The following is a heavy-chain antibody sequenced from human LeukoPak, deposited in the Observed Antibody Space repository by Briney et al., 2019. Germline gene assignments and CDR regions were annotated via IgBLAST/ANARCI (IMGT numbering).Heavy chain of an antibody. J-gene: IGHJ4*02. CDR1: GFTFSSYG. Sequence: GGSLRLSCAASGFTFSSYGMSWVRQAPGKGLEWVSAISGSGGSTYYADSVKGRFIISRDNSKNTLYLQMNSLRAEDTAVYYCAKDISCSSTSCYRGVFDYWGQGTLVTVSS. CDR3: AKDISCSSTSCYRGVFDY. CDR2: ISGSGGST. V-gene: IGHV3-23*01. D-gene: IGHD2-2*02.